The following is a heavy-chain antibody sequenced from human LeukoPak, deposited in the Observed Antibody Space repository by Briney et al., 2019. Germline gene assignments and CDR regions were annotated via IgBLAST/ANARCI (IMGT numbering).Heavy chain of an antibody. J-gene: IGHJ6*03. CDR1: GGSISSSNW. Sequence: SETLSLTCAVSGGSISSSNWWSWVRQPPGKGLEWIGEIYHSGSTNYNPSLKSRVTISVDKSKNQFSLKLSSVTAADTAVYYCARDNVVVVDATYYYHHMDVWGKGTTVTVSS. CDR2: IYHSGST. V-gene: IGHV4-4*02. D-gene: IGHD2-15*01. CDR3: ARDNVVVVDATYYYHHMDV.